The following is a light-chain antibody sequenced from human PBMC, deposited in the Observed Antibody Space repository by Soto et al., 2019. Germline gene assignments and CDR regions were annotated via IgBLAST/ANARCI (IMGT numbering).Light chain of an antibody. CDR2: EVS. Sequence: QLVLTQPASVSGSPGQSITISCTGTSSDVGGYNYVSWYQQHPGKAPKLMIYEVSNRPSGLSNRFSGSKSGNTASLTISGLQAEDEADYYCSSYTSSSTYVFGTGTKVTVL. V-gene: IGLV2-14*01. J-gene: IGLJ1*01. CDR1: SSDVGGYNY. CDR3: SSYTSSSTYV.